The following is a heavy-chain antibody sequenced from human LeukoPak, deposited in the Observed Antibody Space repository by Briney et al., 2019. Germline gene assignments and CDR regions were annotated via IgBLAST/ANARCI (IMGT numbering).Heavy chain of an antibody. J-gene: IGHJ3*02. V-gene: IGHV1-8*01. Sequence: GASVKVSCKASGYNFTTYDINWVRQATGQAPEWMGWMNPNSGNTGYAQRFQDRVTMTRITSISTAYMELSSLRSEDTAIYYCARASSQDFWSGYYAFDIWGHGTVVTVSS. CDR3: ARASSQDFWSGYYAFDI. D-gene: IGHD3-3*01. CDR1: GYNFTTYD. CDR2: MNPNSGNT.